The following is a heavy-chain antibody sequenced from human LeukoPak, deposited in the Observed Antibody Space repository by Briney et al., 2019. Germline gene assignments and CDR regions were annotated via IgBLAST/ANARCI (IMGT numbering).Heavy chain of an antibody. V-gene: IGHV5-51*01. CDR2: IYPGDSDT. Sequence: PGESLKISCKGSGYSFPTYWIGWVRQMSGRGLEWMGIIYPGDSDTRYSPSFQGQVTISADKSISTAYLQWSSLKASDTAMYYCARRVAGYWYFDLWGRGTLVAVSS. J-gene: IGHJ2*01. CDR3: ARRVAGYWYFDL. CDR1: GYSFPTYW. D-gene: IGHD6-19*01.